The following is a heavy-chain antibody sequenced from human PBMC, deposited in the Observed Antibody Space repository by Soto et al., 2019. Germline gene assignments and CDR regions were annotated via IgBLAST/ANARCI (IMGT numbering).Heavy chain of an antibody. CDR1: GFTFSGYY. CDR3: VREYYYGMDV. J-gene: IGHJ6*02. Sequence: QEPLVESGGGLVRPGGSLRLSCAASGFTFSGYYMTWMRQAPGKGLEWVSYITSSSDYTNYAGSVKGRFTISRDNAKNSLYLQMNSLRVEDTAVYYCVREYYYGMDVWGQGTTVTVSS. V-gene: IGHV3-11*05. CDR2: ITSSSDYT.